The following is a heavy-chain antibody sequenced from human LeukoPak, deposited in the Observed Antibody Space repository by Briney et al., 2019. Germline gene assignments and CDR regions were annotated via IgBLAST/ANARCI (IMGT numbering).Heavy chain of an antibody. Sequence: PSETLSLTCTVSGGSISSYYWSWIRQPPGKGLEWIGYIYTSGSTNYNPSLKSRVNISVDTSKNQFSLKLSSVTAADTAVYYCASEAGSGTMIWGQGTLVTVSS. D-gene: IGHD6-25*01. CDR1: GGSISSYY. V-gene: IGHV4-4*09. CDR2: IYTSGST. CDR3: ASEAGSGTMI. J-gene: IGHJ4*02.